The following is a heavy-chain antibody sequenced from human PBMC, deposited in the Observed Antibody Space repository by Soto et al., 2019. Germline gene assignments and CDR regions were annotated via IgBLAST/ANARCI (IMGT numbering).Heavy chain of an antibody. D-gene: IGHD3-16*01. CDR1: GGTFSSHA. CDR2: IIPFFKAT. Sequence: SVKVSCKASGGTFSSHAISWVRQAPGQGLEWMGGIIPFFKATNYAQKFQGRVTITADDSTGTAYMDLYSLRSEDTAVYYCARDVPLNYYDGTFSYYAMDVWGQGTTVTSP. CDR3: ARDVPLNYYDGTFSYYAMDV. V-gene: IGHV1-69*13. J-gene: IGHJ6*02.